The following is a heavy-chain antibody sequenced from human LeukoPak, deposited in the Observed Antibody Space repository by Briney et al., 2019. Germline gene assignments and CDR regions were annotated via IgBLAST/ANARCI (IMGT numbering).Heavy chain of an antibody. D-gene: IGHD5-12*01. CDR2: IYTSGST. V-gene: IGHV4-4*07. Sequence: SETLSLTCTVSGGSISSYYWSWIRQPAGKGLEWIGRIYTSGSTNYNPSLKSRVTMSVDTSKNQFSLKLSSVTAADTAVYYCARDLREGKWPRFDAFDIWGQGTMVTVSS. CDR1: GGSISSYY. J-gene: IGHJ3*02. CDR3: ARDLREGKWPRFDAFDI.